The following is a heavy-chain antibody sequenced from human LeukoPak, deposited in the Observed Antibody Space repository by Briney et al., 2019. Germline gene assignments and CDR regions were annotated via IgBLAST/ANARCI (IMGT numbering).Heavy chain of an antibody. V-gene: IGHV4-34*01. J-gene: IGHJ5*02. CDR2: INHSGST. D-gene: IGHD6-19*01. CDR1: GGSFSGYY. CDR3: ARGARIAVAGISSKDYWIDP. Sequence: SSETLSLTCAVYGGSFSGYYWSWIRQPPGKGLEWNGEINHSGSTNYNPSLKSRVTISVDTSKNQFSLKLSSVTAADTAVYYCARGARIAVAGISSKDYWIDPWGQGTLVTVSS.